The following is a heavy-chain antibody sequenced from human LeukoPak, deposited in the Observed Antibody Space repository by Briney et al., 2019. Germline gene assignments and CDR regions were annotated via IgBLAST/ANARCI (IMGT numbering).Heavy chain of an antibody. Sequence: PSQTLSLTCTVSGGSISSGGYYWSWIRQHPGKGLEWIGYIYYSGSTYYNPSLKSRVTISVDTSKNQFSLKLSSVTAADTAVYYCARDIGVAYCGGDCYPAPYAFDIWGQGTMVTVSS. CDR2: IYYSGST. CDR1: GGSISSGGYY. CDR3: ARDIGVAYCGGDCYPAPYAFDI. D-gene: IGHD2-21*02. J-gene: IGHJ3*02. V-gene: IGHV4-31*03.